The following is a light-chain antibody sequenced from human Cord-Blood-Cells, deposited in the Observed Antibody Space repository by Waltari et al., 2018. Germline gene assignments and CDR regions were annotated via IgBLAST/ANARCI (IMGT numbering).Light chain of an antibody. J-gene: IGLJ3*02. V-gene: IGLV2-14*01. CDR2: DVS. Sequence: QSALTQPASVSGSPGQSITIPCTGTSSDAGGYNYVSWYQQPPGKAPNLMLYDVSKRPSGVSNRFSGSKSGNTASLTISGLQAEDEADYYCSSYTSSSTWVFGGGTKLTVL. CDR1: SSDAGGYNY. CDR3: SSYTSSSTWV.